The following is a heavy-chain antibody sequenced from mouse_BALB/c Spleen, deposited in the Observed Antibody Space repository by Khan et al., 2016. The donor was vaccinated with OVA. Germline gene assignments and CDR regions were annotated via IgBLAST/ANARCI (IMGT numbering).Heavy chain of an antibody. D-gene: IGHD1-1*02. CDR2: INTYTREP. CDR1: GYTFTNYG. J-gene: IGHJ1*01. Sequence: LVESGPELKKPGETVKISCKASGYTFTNYGMNWVKQTPGKGLKWMGWINTYTREPTYADDFKGRFAYSLDTSASTAYLQINNLKNGDSATYFCASGGYWYFDVWGAGTTVTVSS. CDR3: ASGGYWYFDV. V-gene: IGHV9-3-1*01.